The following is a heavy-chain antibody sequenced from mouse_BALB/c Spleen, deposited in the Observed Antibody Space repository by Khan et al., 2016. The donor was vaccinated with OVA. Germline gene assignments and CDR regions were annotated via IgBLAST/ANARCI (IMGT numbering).Heavy chain of an antibody. V-gene: IGHV5-6*01. CDR2: VSTGGGYT. CDR1: GFTFSTYG. J-gene: IGHJ3*01. Sequence: EVELVESGGDLVKPGGSLKLSCAASGFTFSTYGMSWVRQTPDKRLEWVATVSTGGGYTYYPDSVKGRFTISRDNATHTLYLQMSSLKSEDTAMFYCARLAYYYDSDGFAYWGQGTLVTVSA. D-gene: IGHD1-1*01. CDR3: ARLAYYYDSDGFAY.